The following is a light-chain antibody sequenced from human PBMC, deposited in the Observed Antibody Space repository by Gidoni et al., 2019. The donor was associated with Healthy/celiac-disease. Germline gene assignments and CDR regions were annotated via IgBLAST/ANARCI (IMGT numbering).Light chain of an antibody. CDR2: DAS. J-gene: IGKJ4*01. CDR1: QCVSSY. Sequence: DIVLTQSPATLSLSPGERATLACRASQCVSSYLAWYQQKPGQAPRLLIYDASNRATGIPARFSGSGSGTEVTLTISSLEPEDFAVYYCQQRSNWPLTFGGGTKVEIK. CDR3: QQRSNWPLT. V-gene: IGKV3-11*01.